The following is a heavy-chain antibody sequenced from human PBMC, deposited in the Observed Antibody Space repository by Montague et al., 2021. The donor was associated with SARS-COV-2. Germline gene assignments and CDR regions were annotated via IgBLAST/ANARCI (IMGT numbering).Heavy chain of an antibody. Sequence: SLRLSCAASGFTFSSYEMNWVRQAPGKGLEWVSYISSSGSTIDHADSVKGRFTISRDNAKNSLYLQMNSLRAEDTAVYYCARNYYDSSGYYYPFYYYGMDVWGQGTTVTVSS. J-gene: IGHJ6*02. CDR1: GFTFSSYE. V-gene: IGHV3-48*03. D-gene: IGHD3-22*01. CDR3: ARNYYDSSGYYYPFYYYGMDV. CDR2: ISSSGSTI.